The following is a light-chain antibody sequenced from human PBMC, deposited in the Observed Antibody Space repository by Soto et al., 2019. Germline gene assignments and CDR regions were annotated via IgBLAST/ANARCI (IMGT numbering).Light chain of an antibody. CDR2: EGS. Sequence: QSALTQPASVSGSPGQSITISCTGTSSDVGSYNLVSWYQQHPGKAPKLMIYEGSKRPSGVSNRFSGSKSGNTASLTISGLQAEDEADYYCCSYAGSRGTVFGRGTKLTVL. V-gene: IGLV2-23*01. CDR3: CSYAGSRGTV. J-gene: IGLJ2*01. CDR1: SSDVGSYNL.